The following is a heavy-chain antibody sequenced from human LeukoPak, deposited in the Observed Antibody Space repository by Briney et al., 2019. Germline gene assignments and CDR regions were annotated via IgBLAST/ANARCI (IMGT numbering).Heavy chain of an antibody. J-gene: IGHJ4*02. V-gene: IGHV3-7*01. Sequence: GGSLRLSCAASGFTFSRSWMTWFRQAPEKGLEWVANMKQDGSEKYYADSVKGRFTISRDNAKNSLYLQMNSLRDEDTAVYYCARARPYANLDYWGQGTLVTVSS. CDR3: ARARPYANLDY. D-gene: IGHD2-8*01. CDR2: MKQDGSEK. CDR1: GFTFSRSW.